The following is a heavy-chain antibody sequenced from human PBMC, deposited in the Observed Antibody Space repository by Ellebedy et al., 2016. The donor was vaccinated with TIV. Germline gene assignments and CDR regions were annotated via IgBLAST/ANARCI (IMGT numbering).Heavy chain of an antibody. CDR2: IWWDGSKK. V-gene: IGHV3-33*08. CDR1: GFSFSNYG. CDR3: ARDDGLRRREFDY. Sequence: PGGSLRLSCAASGFSFSNYGMHWVRQAPGKGLEWVAVIWWDGSKKYYGESVKGRFTISRDNSKNTLYLQMNSLRAEDTAVYYCARDDGLRRREFDYWGQGTLVTVSS. D-gene: IGHD3-16*01. J-gene: IGHJ4*02.